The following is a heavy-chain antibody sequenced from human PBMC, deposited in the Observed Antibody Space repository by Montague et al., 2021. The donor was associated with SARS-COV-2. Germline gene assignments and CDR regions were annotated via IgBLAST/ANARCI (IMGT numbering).Heavy chain of an antibody. CDR1: GFTFSSYA. V-gene: IGHV3-23*01. CDR3: AKAGDTMVRGVITAYYYYGMDV. Sequence: SLRLSCAASGFTFSSYAMRWVRQAPGKGLEWVSAISGSGGSTYYADSVKGRFTISRDNSKNTLYLQMNSLRAEDTAVYYCAKAGDTMVRGVITAYYYYGMDVWGQGTTVTVSS. J-gene: IGHJ6*02. D-gene: IGHD3-10*01. CDR2: ISGSGGST.